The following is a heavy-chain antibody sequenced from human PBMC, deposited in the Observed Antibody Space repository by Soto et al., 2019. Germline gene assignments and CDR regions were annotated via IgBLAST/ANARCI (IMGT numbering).Heavy chain of an antibody. D-gene: IGHD6-13*01. CDR1: GYTFTGYY. Sequence: QVQLVQSGAEVKKPGASVKVXCKASGYTFTGYYMHWVRQAPGQGLEWMGWINPNSGGTNYAQKFQGWVTMTRDTSISTAYMELSRLRSDDTAVYYCARGAAAGVNYYYYMDVWGKGTTVTVSS. J-gene: IGHJ6*03. CDR3: ARGAAAGVNYYYYMDV. V-gene: IGHV1-2*04. CDR2: INPNSGGT.